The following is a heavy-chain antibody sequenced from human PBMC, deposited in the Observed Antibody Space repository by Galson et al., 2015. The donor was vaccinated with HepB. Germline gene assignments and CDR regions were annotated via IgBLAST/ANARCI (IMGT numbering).Heavy chain of an antibody. CDR1: GYTFTGHY. Sequence: SVKVSCKASGYTFTGHYLHWVRQAPGQGFEYLGWINPHSGVTKYAQRFQGRVSMTRDTSTNTAYMELSSLKFDDTATYYCARDIVVVAAVISPTFDPWGQGTLVTVSS. V-gene: IGHV1-2*02. CDR3: ARDIVVVAAVISPTFDP. J-gene: IGHJ5*02. D-gene: IGHD2-15*01. CDR2: INPHSGVT.